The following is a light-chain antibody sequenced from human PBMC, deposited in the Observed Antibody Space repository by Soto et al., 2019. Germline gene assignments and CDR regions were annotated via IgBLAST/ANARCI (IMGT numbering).Light chain of an antibody. CDR3: QQYGSSPWT. V-gene: IGKV3-20*01. CDR1: QSVSSSY. J-gene: IGKJ1*01. CDR2: GAS. Sequence: EIVLTQSTATLYGSPGERATLSCRASQSVSSSYLAWYQQKPGQAPRLLIHGASSRATGIPDRFSGSGSGTDFTLTISRLEPEDFAVYYCQQYGSSPWTFGQGTKVDIK.